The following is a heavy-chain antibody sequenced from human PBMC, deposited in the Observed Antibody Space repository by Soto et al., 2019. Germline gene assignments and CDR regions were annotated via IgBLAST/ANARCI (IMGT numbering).Heavy chain of an antibody. V-gene: IGHV3-30*18. J-gene: IGHJ4*02. D-gene: IGHD3-10*01. Sequence: LRLSCAASGFTFSSYGMHWVRQAPGKGLEWVAVISYDGSNKYYADSVKGRFTISRDNSKNTLYLQMNSLRAEDTAVYYCAKEWRSLLWFGEPQDYWDQGSLVTV. CDR2: ISYDGSNK. CDR3: AKEWRSLLWFGEPQDY. CDR1: GFTFSSYG.